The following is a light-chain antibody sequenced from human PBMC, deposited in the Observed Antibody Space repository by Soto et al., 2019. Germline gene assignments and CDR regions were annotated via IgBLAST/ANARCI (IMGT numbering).Light chain of an antibody. CDR2: EVS. J-gene: IGLJ1*01. CDR1: SSDVGGYNY. Sequence: QSALTQPASVSGSPGQSITISCTGTSSDVGGYNYVSWYQQHPGKAPKLMIYEVSNRPSGVSNRFSRSKSGNTASLTISGLQAEDEADYYCRSYTSSSTLDVFGTGTKVTVL. V-gene: IGLV2-14*01. CDR3: RSYTSSSTLDV.